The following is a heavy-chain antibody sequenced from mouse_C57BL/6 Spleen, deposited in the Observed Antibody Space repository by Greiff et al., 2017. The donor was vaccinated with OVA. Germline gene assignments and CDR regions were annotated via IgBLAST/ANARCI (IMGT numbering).Heavy chain of an antibody. V-gene: IGHV1-54*01. D-gene: IGHD2-3*01. Sequence: VQLQQSGAELVRPGTSVKVSCKASGYAFTNYLIEWVKQRPGQGLEWIGVINPGSGGTNSNEKFKGKATLTADKSSSTAYMQLSSLTSKDSAVYFCARSWIYDGYSGYFDYWGQGTTLTVSS. CDR1: GYAFTNYL. J-gene: IGHJ2*01. CDR3: ARSWIYDGYSGYFDY. CDR2: INPGSGGT.